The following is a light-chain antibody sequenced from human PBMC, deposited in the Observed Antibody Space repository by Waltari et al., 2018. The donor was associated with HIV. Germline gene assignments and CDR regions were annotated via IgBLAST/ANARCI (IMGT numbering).Light chain of an antibody. V-gene: IGLV3-25*03. CDR2: EDS. Sequence: SYELTQPPSVSVSPGQTARITCSGDALPNQYAYWYQQKPSQAPVLMLYEDSQRPSGIPERFSGSTSGTTVTLTISGVQAEDEADYYCQSADISDYYLVLFGGGTKLTVL. CDR3: QSADISDYYLVL. CDR1: ALPNQY. J-gene: IGLJ3*02.